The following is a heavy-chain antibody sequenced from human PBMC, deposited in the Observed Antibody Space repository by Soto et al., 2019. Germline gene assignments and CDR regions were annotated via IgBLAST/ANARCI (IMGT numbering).Heavy chain of an antibody. CDR1: GDSISNTNW. V-gene: IGHV4-4*02. Sequence: QVQLQESGPGLVRPSGTLSLICTVSGDSISNTNWWSWVRQPPGKGLEWIGEIYHSGSTNYNPSLKSRVSISVDKSKNQFSLNLTSVNAADTAVYFCAKPSLRRLRFVETHWGQGTLVTVSS. CDR2: IYHSGST. CDR3: AKPSLRRLRFVETH. J-gene: IGHJ4*02. D-gene: IGHD3-3*01.